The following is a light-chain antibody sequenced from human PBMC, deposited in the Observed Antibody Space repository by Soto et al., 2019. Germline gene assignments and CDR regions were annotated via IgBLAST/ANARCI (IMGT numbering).Light chain of an antibody. V-gene: IGKV2-28*01. CDR2: LGS. Sequence: DIVMTQSPLSLPVTPGEPASISCRSSQSLLHSNGYNYLDWYLQKPGQSPQLLIYLGSNRASGVPDRFGGSGSGTDFTLKISRVEAEDVGVYYCLQALQSQLTFGGGTKVEIK. CDR1: QSLLHSNGYNY. CDR3: LQALQSQLT. J-gene: IGKJ4*01.